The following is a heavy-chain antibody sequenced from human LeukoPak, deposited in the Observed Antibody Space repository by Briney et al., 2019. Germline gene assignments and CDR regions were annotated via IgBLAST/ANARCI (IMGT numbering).Heavy chain of an antibody. CDR2: INHSGST. V-gene: IGHV4-34*01. D-gene: IGHD6-13*01. CDR1: GVSFSVYS. J-gene: IGHJ4*02. CDR3: ARVGRAAGTIHY. Sequence: SETLSLTCAVYGVSFSVYSWIWIRQPPGKGLEWIGEINHSGSTNYNPSLKSRVTISVGTSKNQFSLKLSSVTAADTAVYYCARVGRAAGTIHYWGQGTLVTVSS.